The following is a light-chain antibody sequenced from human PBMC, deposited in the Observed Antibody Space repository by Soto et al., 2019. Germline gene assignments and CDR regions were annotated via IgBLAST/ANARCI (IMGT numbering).Light chain of an antibody. V-gene: IGLV2-14*01. CDR2: EVT. J-gene: IGLJ3*02. CDR1: SSDVGGYNY. Sequence: QSVLTQPASVSGSPGQSITISCTGSSSDVGGYNYVSWYQQHPGKAPKLMIYEVTNRPSGISDRFSGSKSANTASLTISGLQAEDEAEYYCSSYTSISNLGGVFGGGTKVTVL. CDR3: SSYTSISNLGGV.